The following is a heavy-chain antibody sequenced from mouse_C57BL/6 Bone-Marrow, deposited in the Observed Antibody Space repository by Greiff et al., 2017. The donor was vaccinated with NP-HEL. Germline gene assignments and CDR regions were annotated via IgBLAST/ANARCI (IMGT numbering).Heavy chain of an antibody. D-gene: IGHD2-5*01. V-gene: IGHV14-4*01. J-gene: IGHJ3*01. CDR2: IDPENGDT. Sequence: EVQLQQSGAELVRPGASVKLSCTASGFNIKDDYMHWVKQRPEQGLEWIGWIDPENGDTEYASKFQGKATITADTSSNTAYLQLSSLTSEDTAVYYCTTTYYSKEFAYWGQGTLVTVSA. CDR1: GFNIKDDY. CDR3: TTTYYSKEFAY.